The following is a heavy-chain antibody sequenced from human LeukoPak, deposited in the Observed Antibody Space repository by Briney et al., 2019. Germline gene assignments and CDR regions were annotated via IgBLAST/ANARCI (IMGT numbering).Heavy chain of an antibody. CDR2: INSDGSWT. CDR1: GNYC. CDR3: VRNLAVAGTCFDS. V-gene: IGHV3-74*01. J-gene: IGHJ4*02. Sequence: PGGSLRLSCAASGNYCIHWVRQAPGKGLVWVSYINSDGSWTSYADSVKGRFTISKDNAKNTVYLQMNNLRAEDTAVYYCVRNLAVAGTCFDSWGQGTLVTVSS. D-gene: IGHD6-19*01.